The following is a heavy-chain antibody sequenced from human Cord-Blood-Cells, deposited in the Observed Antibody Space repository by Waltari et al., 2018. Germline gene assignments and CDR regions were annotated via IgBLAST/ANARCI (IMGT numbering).Heavy chain of an antibody. J-gene: IGHJ4*02. Sequence: QVQLVQSGAEVKKPGASVKVSCKASGYTFTGYYMPWVRQAPGQGLEWMGWINPNSGRTNYAQNSQGRVTMTRDTSISTAYMELSRLRSDDTAVYYCARGPLAADYYFDYWGQGTLVTVSS. CDR2: INPNSGRT. D-gene: IGHD6-13*01. CDR3: ARGPLAADYYFDY. CDR1: GYTFTGYY. V-gene: IGHV1-2*02.